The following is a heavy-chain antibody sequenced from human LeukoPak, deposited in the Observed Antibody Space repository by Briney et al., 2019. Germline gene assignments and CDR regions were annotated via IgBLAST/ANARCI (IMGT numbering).Heavy chain of an antibody. CDR1: GFTFSDYY. CDR2: ISSSGSTI. D-gene: IGHD3-9*01. CDR3: ANGPDYDILTGYYNPDCGMDV. V-gene: IGHV3-11*01. Sequence: GGSLRLSCAASGFTFSDYYMSWIRQAPGKGLEWVSYISSSGSTIYYADSVKGRFTISRDNAKNSLYLQMNSLRAEDTAVYYCANGPDYDILTGYYNPDCGMDVWGQGTTVTVSS. J-gene: IGHJ6*02.